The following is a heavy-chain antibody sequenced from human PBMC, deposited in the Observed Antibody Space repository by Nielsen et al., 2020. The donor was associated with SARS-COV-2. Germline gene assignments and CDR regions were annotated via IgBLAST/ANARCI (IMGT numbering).Heavy chain of an antibody. Sequence: GGSLRLSCAASGFTFSAHAMIWVRQAAGKGLEWVSAVSGDVAHTTYYADSVKGRFTISRDNSKNTLYLQMNSLRAEDTALYYCAKAPPDYGDYVWEGGFDYWGQGTLVTVSS. V-gene: IGHV3-23*01. D-gene: IGHD4-17*01. CDR2: VSGDVAHTT. CDR1: GFTFSAHA. J-gene: IGHJ4*02. CDR3: AKAPPDYGDYVWEGGFDY.